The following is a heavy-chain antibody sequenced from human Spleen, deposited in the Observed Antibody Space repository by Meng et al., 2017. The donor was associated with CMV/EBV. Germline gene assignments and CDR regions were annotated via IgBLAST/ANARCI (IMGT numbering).Heavy chain of an antibody. CDR3: AKGTIVVQPAAILTYDYFDL. Sequence: GESLKISCAASGITVSSYGIHWVRQAPGKGLEWVAFIRYDGSNKHYSDSVKGRFSVSRDNSRNMVYLQMNSLRAEDTAVYHCAKGTIVVQPAAILTYDYFDLWGRGILVTVSS. J-gene: IGHJ2*01. V-gene: IGHV3-30*02. CDR2: IRYDGSNK. D-gene: IGHD2-2*02. CDR1: GITVSSYG.